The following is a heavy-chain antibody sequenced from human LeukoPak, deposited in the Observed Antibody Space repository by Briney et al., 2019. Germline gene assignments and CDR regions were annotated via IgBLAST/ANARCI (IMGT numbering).Heavy chain of an antibody. CDR3: ASGYSSSWYAGSDWFDP. V-gene: IGHV4-39*07. Sequence: SETLSLTCTVSGGSISSSSYYWGWIRQPPGKGLEWIGSIYYSGSTYYNPSLKSRVTISVGTSKNQFSLKLSSVTAADTAVYYCASGYSSSWYAGSDWFDPWGQGTLVTVSS. J-gene: IGHJ5*02. D-gene: IGHD6-13*01. CDR1: GGSISSSSYY. CDR2: IYYSGST.